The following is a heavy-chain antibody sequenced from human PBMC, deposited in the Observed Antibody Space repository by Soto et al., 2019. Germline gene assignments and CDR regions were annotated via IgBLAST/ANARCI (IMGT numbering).Heavy chain of an antibody. Sequence: GXSGKVSCKTSGYSFIGYYIHWVRQAPGQGLEWMGWINPNSGDTNYAQKFQGRVTMTRDTSISTAYMDLNRLTFDDTAVYYCARQLAYCGGDCYTEPIDYWGQGTLVTGSS. CDR2: INPNSGDT. V-gene: IGHV1-2*02. CDR1: GYSFIGYY. D-gene: IGHD2-21*02. CDR3: ARQLAYCGGDCYTEPIDY. J-gene: IGHJ4*02.